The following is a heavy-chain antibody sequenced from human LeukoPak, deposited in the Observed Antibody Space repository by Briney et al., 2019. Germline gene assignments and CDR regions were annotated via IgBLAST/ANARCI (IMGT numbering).Heavy chain of an antibody. CDR2: ISSSSSYI. CDR1: GFTFSSYA. Sequence: GGSLRLSCAASGFTFSSYAMSWVRQAPGKGLEWVSSISSSSSYIYYADSVKGRFTISRDNAKNPLYLQMNSLRAEDTAVYYCARDKAPGIVVVPAATFDPWGQGTLVTVSS. J-gene: IGHJ5*02. D-gene: IGHD2-2*01. CDR3: ARDKAPGIVVVPAATFDP. V-gene: IGHV3-21*01.